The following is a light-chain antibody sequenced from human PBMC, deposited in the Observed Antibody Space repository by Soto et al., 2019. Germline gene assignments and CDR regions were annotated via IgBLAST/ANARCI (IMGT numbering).Light chain of an antibody. Sequence: QSALTQPASVSGSPGQSITISCTGTSRDVGGYNYVSWHQQHPGKAPKVIITEVSNRPSGVSNRVSGSKSGNTASLTISGLQAADEADDYCSSYISSSTFVVFGGGTKVTVL. J-gene: IGLJ2*01. CDR3: SSYISSSTFVV. V-gene: IGLV2-14*01. CDR1: SRDVGGYNY. CDR2: EVS.